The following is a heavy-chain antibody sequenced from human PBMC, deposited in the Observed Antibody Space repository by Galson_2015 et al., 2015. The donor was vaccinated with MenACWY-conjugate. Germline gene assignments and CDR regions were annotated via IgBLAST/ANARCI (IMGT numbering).Heavy chain of an antibody. Sequence: ETLSLTCTVSGASISSYYWNWFRQSPGERLEWIGKIYFSATTHYNPSLESRVTLSVDTSQNQVSLKLTSVTAADTAVYYCAKSPRVSGLRVSHYYYYLDVWDKGTTVTVSS. V-gene: IGHV4-59*01. D-gene: IGHD3/OR15-3a*01. CDR2: IYFSATT. CDR1: GASISSYY. J-gene: IGHJ6*03. CDR3: AKSPRVSGLRVSHYYYYLDV.